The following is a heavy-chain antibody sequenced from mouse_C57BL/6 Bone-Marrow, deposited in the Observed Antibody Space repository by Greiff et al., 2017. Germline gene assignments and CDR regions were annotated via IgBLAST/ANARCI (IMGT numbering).Heavy chain of an antibody. J-gene: IGHJ1*03. CDR3: VRHPPYIDV. Sequence: EVKLQESGGGLVQPKGSLKLSCAASGFSFNTYAMNWVRQAPGKGLEWVARIRSKSNNYATYYADSVKDRFTISRDDSESMLYLQMNNLKTEDTAMYYCVRHPPYIDVWGTGTTVTVSS. CDR2: IRSKSNNYAT. CDR1: GFSFNTYA. V-gene: IGHV10-1*01.